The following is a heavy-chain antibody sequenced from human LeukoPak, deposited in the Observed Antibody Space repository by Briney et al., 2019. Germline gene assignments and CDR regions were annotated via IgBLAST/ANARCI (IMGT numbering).Heavy chain of an antibody. V-gene: IGHV3-30*02. D-gene: IGHD1-26*01. CDR3: AKGLGVGATQALFDY. CDR1: GFSFPTYG. Sequence: GGSLRLSCAASGFSFPTYGMHWVRQAPGKGLEWVAFIRYDGSNKYYADSVKGRFTISRDNSKNTLYLQMNSLRAEDTAVYYCAKGLGVGATQALFDYWGQGTLVTVSS. CDR2: IRYDGSNK. J-gene: IGHJ4*02.